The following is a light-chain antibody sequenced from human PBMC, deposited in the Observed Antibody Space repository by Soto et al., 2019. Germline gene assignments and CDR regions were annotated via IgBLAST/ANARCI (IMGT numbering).Light chain of an antibody. CDR1: QSVSNNY. CDR3: QQHGTSPIT. J-gene: IGKJ5*01. Sequence: EIVLTQSPGTLSLSPGERATLSCRASQSVSNNYLAWYQQKPGQAPRLLVYGASSRATGIPDRFSGSGSGTDFTLTISRLEPEDFAVYYCQQHGTSPITFGQGTRLEIK. CDR2: GAS. V-gene: IGKV3-20*01.